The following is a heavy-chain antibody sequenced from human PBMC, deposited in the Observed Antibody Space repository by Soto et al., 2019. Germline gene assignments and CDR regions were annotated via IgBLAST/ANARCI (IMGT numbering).Heavy chain of an antibody. J-gene: IGHJ3*02. CDR3: AKLGGSLEGGHAFDI. CDR2: ISYDGSHE. Sequence: VQRVESGGGVVQPGTSLRLSCSASGLAFSTYGMHWVRQAPGRGLEWVTLISYDGSHEYYADSVKGRFTISRDNSKNTLYLQMNSLRIEDTAVYYCAKLGGSLEGGHAFDIWGQGTMVTVSS. V-gene: IGHV3-30*18. CDR1: GLAFSTYG. D-gene: IGHD3-10*01.